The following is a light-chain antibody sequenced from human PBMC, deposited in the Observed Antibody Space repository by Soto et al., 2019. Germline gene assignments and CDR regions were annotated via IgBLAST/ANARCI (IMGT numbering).Light chain of an antibody. CDR3: ISYAGTAYVA. Sequence: QSALTQPPSASRSPGQSVTISCTGTSSDVGAHNYVSWYQQHPGKAPKLMIYEVNKRPSGVPDRFSGSKSGNTASLTVSGLHADDEADYYCISYAGTAYVAIGGGTQLTVL. J-gene: IGLJ2*01. CDR1: SSDVGAHNY. V-gene: IGLV2-8*02. CDR2: EVN.